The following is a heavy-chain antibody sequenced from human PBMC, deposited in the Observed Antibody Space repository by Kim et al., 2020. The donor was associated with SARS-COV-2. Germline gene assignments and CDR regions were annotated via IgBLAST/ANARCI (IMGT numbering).Heavy chain of an antibody. CDR2: ITGNGRNT. V-gene: IGHV3-43*02. CDR3: ARARQGRENVVVIPAAVPDY. CDR1: GFIFDDYV. Sequence: GGSLRLSCAASGFIFDDYVMHWVRQVPGKGLDWVSLITGNGRNTYYADSVKGRFTVSRDNSKNSLFLQMSSLTTEDTALYYCARARQGRENVVVIPAAVPDYWGLGTLVTVSS. D-gene: IGHD2-2*01. J-gene: IGHJ4*02.